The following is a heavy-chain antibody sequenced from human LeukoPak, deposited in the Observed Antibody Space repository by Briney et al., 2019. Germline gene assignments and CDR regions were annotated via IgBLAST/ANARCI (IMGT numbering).Heavy chain of an antibody. V-gene: IGHV4-39*01. CDR3: ARVSVITMMVVVPEHGFDI. Sequence: PSETLSLTCTVSGGSIGRSSYYWGWIRQPPGKGLEWIGSIYYSGSTYYNPSLKSRVTISVDTSKNQFSLKLSSVTAADTAVYCGARVSVITMMVVVPEHGFDIWGQGTMVTVSS. CDR1: GGSIGRSSYY. J-gene: IGHJ3*02. D-gene: IGHD3-22*01. CDR2: IYYSGST.